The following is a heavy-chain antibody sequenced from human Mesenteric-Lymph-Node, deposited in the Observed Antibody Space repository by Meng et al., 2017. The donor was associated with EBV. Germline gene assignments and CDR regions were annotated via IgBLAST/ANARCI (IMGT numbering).Heavy chain of an antibody. V-gene: IGHV1-69*06. CDR3: ASLDRTVH. J-gene: IGHJ4*02. D-gene: IGHD3-9*01. CDR2: IIPIFGTA. CDR1: GGTFSSYA. Sequence: QVKVVKAGAEVKKSGSSVKVSCNASGGTFSSYAISWVRQAPGQGLEWMGGIIPIFGTANYAQKFQGRVTITADKSTSTAYMELSSLRSEDTAVYYCASLDRTVHWGQGTLVTVSS.